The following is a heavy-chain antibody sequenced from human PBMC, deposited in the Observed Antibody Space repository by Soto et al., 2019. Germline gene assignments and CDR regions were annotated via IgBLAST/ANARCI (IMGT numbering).Heavy chain of an antibody. V-gene: IGHV3-23*01. Sequence: GGSLRLSCAASGFTFSSYAMSWVRQAPGKGLEWVSAISGSGGSTYYADSVKGRFTISRDNSKNTLYLQMNSLRAEDTAVYYCAKVPPFHDFWSGYYRTCFDYWGQGTLVTVSS. CDR2: ISGSGGST. CDR1: GFTFSSYA. D-gene: IGHD3-3*01. CDR3: AKVPPFHDFWSGYYRTCFDY. J-gene: IGHJ4*02.